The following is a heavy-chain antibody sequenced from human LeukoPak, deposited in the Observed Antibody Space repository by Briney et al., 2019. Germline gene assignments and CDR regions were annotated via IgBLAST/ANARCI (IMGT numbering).Heavy chain of an antibody. Sequence: SDTLSLTCAVYGGSFSGYYWSWIRQPPGKGLEWIGEINESGNTNYNPSLKSRVTISVDTSKSQFSLKLSSVTAADTAVYYCARGPDDIVVVPLDYWGQGTLVTVSS. CDR1: GGSFSGYY. J-gene: IGHJ4*02. CDR3: ARGPDDIVVVPLDY. CDR2: INESGNT. V-gene: IGHV4-34*01. D-gene: IGHD2-2*01.